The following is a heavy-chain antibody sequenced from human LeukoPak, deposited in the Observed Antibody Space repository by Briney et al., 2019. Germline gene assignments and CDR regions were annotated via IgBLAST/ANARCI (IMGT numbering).Heavy chain of an antibody. CDR3: AREVVAATDSYYYYYYMDV. CDR1: GVTFSSYS. D-gene: IGHD2-15*01. J-gene: IGHJ6*03. Sequence: TGGSLRLSCAASGVTFSSYSMNWVRQAPGKGLEWVSYISSSSSTIYYADSVKGRFTISRDNAKNSLYLQMNSLRAEDTAVYYCAREVVAATDSYYYYYYMDVWGKGTTVTVSS. CDR2: ISSSSSTI. V-gene: IGHV3-48*01.